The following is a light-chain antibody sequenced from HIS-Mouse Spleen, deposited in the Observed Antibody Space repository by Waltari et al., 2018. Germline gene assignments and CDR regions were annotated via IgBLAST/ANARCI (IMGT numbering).Light chain of an antibody. J-gene: IGLJ2*01. CDR1: SSDFGSYNL. CDR2: EGS. Sequence: QSALTQPASVSGSPGQPIPISCTGTSSDFGSYNLVSWYQQHPGKAPKLMIYEGSKRPSGVSNRFSGSKSGNTASLTISGLQAEDEADYYCCSYAGSSTLVFGGGTKLTVL. V-gene: IGLV2-23*01. CDR3: CSYAGSSTLV.